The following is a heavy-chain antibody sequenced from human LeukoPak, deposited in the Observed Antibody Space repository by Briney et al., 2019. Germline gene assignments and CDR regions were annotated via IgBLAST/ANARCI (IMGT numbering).Heavy chain of an antibody. J-gene: IGHJ5*02. D-gene: IGHD3-10*01. CDR3: AKDLRRVWFDP. Sequence: GGSLRLSCAASGFTFSSYGMSWVRQAPGKGVEGVSAISGSGGSTYYADYVKGRFTISRDNSKNTLYLQINSLRAEDTALYYCAKDLRRVWFDPWGQGTLVTVSS. V-gene: IGHV3-23*01. CDR1: GFTFSSYG. CDR2: ISGSGGST.